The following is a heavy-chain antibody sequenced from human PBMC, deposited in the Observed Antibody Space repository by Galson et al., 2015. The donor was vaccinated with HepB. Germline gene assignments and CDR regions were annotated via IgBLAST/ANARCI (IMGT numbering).Heavy chain of an antibody. D-gene: IGHD6-19*01. J-gene: IGHJ4*02. CDR1: GFTFSSYG. Sequence: SLRLSCAASGFTFSSYGMHWVRQAPGKGLEWVAVISYDGSNKYYADSVKGRFTISRDNSKNTLYLQMNSLRAEDTAVYYCAKDGSSGWEAEFDYWGQGTLVTVSS. CDR3: AKDGSSGWEAEFDY. CDR2: ISYDGSNK. V-gene: IGHV3-30*18.